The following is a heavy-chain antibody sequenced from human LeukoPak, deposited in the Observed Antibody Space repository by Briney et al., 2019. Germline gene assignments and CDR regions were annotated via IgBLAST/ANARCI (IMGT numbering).Heavy chain of an antibody. V-gene: IGHV3-7*01. D-gene: IGHD3-10*01. CDR1: GFTFSSYW. J-gene: IGHJ4*02. Sequence: GGSLRLSCAASGFTFSSYWMTWVRQAPGMGLEWVANIKQDGSEKYYVDSVKGRFTTSRDNAKNSLYLQMNSLRADDTAVYYCARDQLGESDYWGQGTLVTVSS. CDR2: IKQDGSEK. CDR3: ARDQLGESDY.